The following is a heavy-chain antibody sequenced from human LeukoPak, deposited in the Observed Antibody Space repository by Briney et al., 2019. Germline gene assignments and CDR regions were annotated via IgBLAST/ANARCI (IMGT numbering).Heavy chain of an antibody. D-gene: IGHD3-10*01. V-gene: IGHV4-59*08. CDR2: IYYSGST. CDR1: GGSISSYY. Sequence: SETLSLTCTVSGGSISSYYWSWIRQPPGKGLEWIGYIYYSGSTNYNPSLKSRVTISVDTSKNQFSLKLSSVTAADTAVYYCARQGGGAVRGVRSIGAFDIWGQGTMVTVSS. J-gene: IGHJ3*02. CDR3: ARQGGGAVRGVRSIGAFDI.